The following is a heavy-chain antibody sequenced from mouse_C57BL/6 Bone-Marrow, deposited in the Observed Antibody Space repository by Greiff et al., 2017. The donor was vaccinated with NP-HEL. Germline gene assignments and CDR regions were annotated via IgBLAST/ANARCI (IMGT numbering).Heavy chain of an antibody. D-gene: IGHD1-1*01. CDR1: GYTFTSYW. CDR3: VRLRWYFDV. CDR2: IYPSDSET. V-gene: IGHV1-61*01. Sequence: QSCKASGYTFTSYWMDWVKQRPGQGLEWIGNIYPSDSETHYNQKFKDKATLTVDKSSSTAYMQLSSLTSEDSAVYYCVRLRWYFDVWGTGTTVTVSS. J-gene: IGHJ1*03.